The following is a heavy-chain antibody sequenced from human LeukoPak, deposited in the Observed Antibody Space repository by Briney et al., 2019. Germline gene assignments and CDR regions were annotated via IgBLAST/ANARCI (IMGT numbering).Heavy chain of an antibody. CDR3: AKELRYFDWLFGYFDY. CDR2: IYAGGTT. J-gene: IGHJ4*02. Sequence: PGGSLRLSCAASGFTVSSSYMSWVRQAPGKGLEWVSVIYAGGTTYYPDSVKGRFTISRDNSKNTLYLQMNSLRAEDTAVYYCAKELRYFDWLFGYFDYWGQGTLVTVSS. V-gene: IGHV3-53*01. D-gene: IGHD3-9*01. CDR1: GFTVSSSY.